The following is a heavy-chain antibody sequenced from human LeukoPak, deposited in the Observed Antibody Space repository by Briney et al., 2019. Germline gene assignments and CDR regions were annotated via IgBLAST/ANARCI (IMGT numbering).Heavy chain of an antibody. CDR2: IGTAGDT. Sequence: GGGPRHSSAAPGFTVSSNYKRWGRPAPREGGGWVSAIGTAGDTYYPGSVKGRFTISRDNAKNSLYLQMNSLRAEDTAVYYCARTLKGFGEFYFDYWGQGTLVTVSS. CDR3: ARTLKGFGEFYFDY. D-gene: IGHD3-10*01. J-gene: IGHJ4*02. V-gene: IGHV3-53*01. CDR1: GFTVSSNY.